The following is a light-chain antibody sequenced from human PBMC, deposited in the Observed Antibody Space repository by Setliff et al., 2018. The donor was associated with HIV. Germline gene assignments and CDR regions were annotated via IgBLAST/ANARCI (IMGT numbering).Light chain of an antibody. Sequence: QSALSQPASVFGSPGQSITISCTGTSSDVGNYNLVSWYQQYPGKAPKLLIYDVTKRPSGVSYRFSGSESGDTASLTISGLQAEDGADYYCCSYVSSGAYVFGTGTKVTVL. V-gene: IGLV2-23*02. CDR3: CSYVSSGAYV. CDR1: SSDVGNYNL. J-gene: IGLJ1*01. CDR2: DVT.